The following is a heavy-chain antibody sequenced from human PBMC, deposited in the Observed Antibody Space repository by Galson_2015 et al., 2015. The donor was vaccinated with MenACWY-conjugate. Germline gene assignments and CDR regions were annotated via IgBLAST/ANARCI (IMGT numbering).Heavy chain of an antibody. Sequence: SLRLSCAASGLTFSNYWMSWVRQAPGKGLEWVANIKQDGSEKYYVDSVKGRFTISRDNAKNSLYLQMNSLRAEDTAMYYCASQTWPGYFDYWGQGILVTVSS. V-gene: IGHV3-7*03. CDR3: ASQTWPGYFDY. D-gene: IGHD3-10*01. CDR1: GLTFSNYW. J-gene: IGHJ4*02. CDR2: IKQDGSEK.